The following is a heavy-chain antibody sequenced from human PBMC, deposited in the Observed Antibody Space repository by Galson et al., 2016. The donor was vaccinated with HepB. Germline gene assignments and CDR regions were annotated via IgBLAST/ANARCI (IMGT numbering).Heavy chain of an antibody. V-gene: IGHV1-58*01. CDR1: GFTFTSSA. CDR3: AADAYGDFYFGY. Sequence: SVKVSCKASGFTFTSSAVQWVRQARGQRLEWMGWMVVGRGNTNYAQKFQERVTITRDLSTTTVYMELSSLRSDDTAMYSCAADAYGDFYFGYWGQGTLVTVSS. J-gene: IGHJ4*02. CDR2: MVVGRGNT. D-gene: IGHD4-17*01.